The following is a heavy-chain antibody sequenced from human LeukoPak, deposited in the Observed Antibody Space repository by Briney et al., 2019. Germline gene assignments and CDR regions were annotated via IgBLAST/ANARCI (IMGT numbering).Heavy chain of an antibody. J-gene: IGHJ4*02. Sequence: SETLSLTCAVYGGSFSGYYWSWIRQPPGKGLEWIGEINHSGSTNYNPSLKSRVTISVDTSKNQFSLKLSSVTAADTAVYYCARRRYRKAFDYWGQGTLVTVSP. V-gene: IGHV4-34*01. CDR2: INHSGST. D-gene: IGHD1-1*01. CDR3: ARRRYRKAFDY. CDR1: GGSFSGYY.